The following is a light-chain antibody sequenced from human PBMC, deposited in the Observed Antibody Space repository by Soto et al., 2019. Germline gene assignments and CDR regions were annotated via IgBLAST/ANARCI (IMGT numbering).Light chain of an antibody. J-gene: IGKJ4*01. CDR1: QSVSSS. CDR2: GAS. CDR3: QQYDNLPLT. V-gene: IGKV3D-15*01. Sequence: EIVMTQSPATLSVSPGERATLSCRASQSVSSSLAWYQQRTGQAPRLLIYGASTRATGIPARFSGSGSGTGFTFTISSLQPEDIATYYCQQYDNLPLTFGGGTKVEIK.